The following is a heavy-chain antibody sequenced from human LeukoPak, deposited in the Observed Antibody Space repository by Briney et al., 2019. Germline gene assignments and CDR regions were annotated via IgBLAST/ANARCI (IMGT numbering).Heavy chain of an antibody. V-gene: IGHV4-34*01. D-gene: IGHD2/OR15-2a*01. CDR1: GGSFSGYY. CDR3: ARFYFPTHFDD. Sequence: SETLSLTCAVYGGSFSGYYWSWIRQPPGKGLEWIGEINHSGSTNYNPSLKSRVTISVDTSKNQFSLKLSSVTAADTAVYYCARFYFPTHFDDWGQGTLITVSS. CDR2: INHSGST. J-gene: IGHJ4*02.